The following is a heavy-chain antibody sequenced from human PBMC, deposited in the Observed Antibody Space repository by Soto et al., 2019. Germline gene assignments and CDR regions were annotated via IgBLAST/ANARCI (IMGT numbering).Heavy chain of an antibody. D-gene: IGHD4-17*01. V-gene: IGHV4-59*01. Sequence: PSETLSLTCTFSGGSISSYYWSWIRQPPGKGLEWIGYIYYIGSTNYNPSLKSRVTISVDTSKNQFSLKLSSVTAADTAVYYCARDRSGLGIYGDYYYYYMDVWGKGTTVTVSS. J-gene: IGHJ6*03. CDR2: IYYIGST. CDR1: GGSISSYY. CDR3: ARDRSGLGIYGDYYYYYMDV.